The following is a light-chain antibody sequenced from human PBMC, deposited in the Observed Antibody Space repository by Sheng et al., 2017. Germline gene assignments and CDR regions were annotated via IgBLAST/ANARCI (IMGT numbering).Light chain of an antibody. J-gene: IGLJ3*02. Sequence: QSVLTQPPSVSGAPGERVTISCTGSSSNIGADYGVHWYQQLPGTAPKLLIYSHTNRPSGVPDRFSGSTSGTSASLTITGLQPEDEADYYCQSYDFSLSVVFGGGTRLTVL. V-gene: IGLV1-40*01. CDR1: SSNIGADYG. CDR3: QSYDFSLSVV. CDR2: SHT.